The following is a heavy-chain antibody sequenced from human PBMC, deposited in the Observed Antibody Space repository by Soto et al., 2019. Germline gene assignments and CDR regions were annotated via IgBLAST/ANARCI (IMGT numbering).Heavy chain of an antibody. D-gene: IGHD3-3*01. CDR2: INPNSGGT. Sequence: GASVKVSCKASGYTFTGYYMHWVRQAPGQGLEWMGWINPNSGGTNYAQKVQGRVTMTRDTSISTAYMELSRLRSDDTAVYYCARGTIFGVVVSNHFNWFDPWGQGTLVTVSS. J-gene: IGHJ5*02. CDR1: GYTFTGYY. V-gene: IGHV1-2*02. CDR3: ARGTIFGVVVSNHFNWFDP.